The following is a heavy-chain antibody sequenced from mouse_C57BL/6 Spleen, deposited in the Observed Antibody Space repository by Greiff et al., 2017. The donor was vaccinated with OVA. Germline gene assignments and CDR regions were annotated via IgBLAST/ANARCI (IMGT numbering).Heavy chain of an antibody. CDR2: INPSNGGT. Sequence: QVQLQQSGTELVKPGASVKLSCKASGYTFTSYWMHWVKQRPGQGLEWIGNINPSNGGTNYNEKFKSKATLTVDKSSSTAYMQLSSLTSEDSAVYYCAREDTTVVGPRDYWGQGTSVTVSS. J-gene: IGHJ4*01. D-gene: IGHD1-1*01. CDR3: AREDTTVVGPRDY. V-gene: IGHV1-53*01. CDR1: GYTFTSYW.